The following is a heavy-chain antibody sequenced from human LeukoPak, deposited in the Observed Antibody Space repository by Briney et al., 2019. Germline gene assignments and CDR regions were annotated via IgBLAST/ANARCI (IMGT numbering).Heavy chain of an antibody. D-gene: IGHD6-13*01. J-gene: IGHJ6*02. V-gene: IGHV1-2*02. CDR3: ARAQQLVPGLNYYYYGMDV. Sequence: ASVKVSCKVSGYTLTELSMHWVRQAPGQGLEWMGWINPNSGGTNYAQKFQGRVTMTRDTSISTAYMELSRLRSDDTAVYYCARAQQLVPGLNYYYYGMDVWGQGTTVTVSS. CDR1: GYTLTELS. CDR2: INPNSGGT.